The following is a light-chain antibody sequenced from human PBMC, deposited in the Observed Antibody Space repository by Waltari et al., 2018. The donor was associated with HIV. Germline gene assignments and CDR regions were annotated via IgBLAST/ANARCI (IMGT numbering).Light chain of an antibody. J-gene: IGLJ2*01. Sequence: HSVLTQPPSVSGAPGQKVTISCTGSRSNIGASYDVHWYQQVPGKAPRLLIHGNNYRPSGVPDRFSASRSGTSASLAITGLQADDEADYYCQSYDSNLSGLVFGGGTKLTVL. V-gene: IGLV1-40*01. CDR2: GNN. CDR1: RSNIGASYD. CDR3: QSYDSNLSGLV.